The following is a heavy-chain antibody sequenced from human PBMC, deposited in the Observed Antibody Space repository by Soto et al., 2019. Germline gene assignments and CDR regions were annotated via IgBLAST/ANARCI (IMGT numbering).Heavy chain of an antibody. V-gene: IGHV3-21*01. CDR2: ISSSSSYI. CDR1: GFTFSSYS. J-gene: IGHJ3*02. CDR3: ARDGATTVTTDVAFDI. Sequence: PGGSLRLSCASSGFTFSSYSMNLVRQAPGKGLEWVSSISSSSSYIYYADSVKGRFTISRDNAKNSLYLQMNSLRAEDTAVYYCARDGATTVTTDVAFDIWGQGTMVTVS. D-gene: IGHD4-17*01.